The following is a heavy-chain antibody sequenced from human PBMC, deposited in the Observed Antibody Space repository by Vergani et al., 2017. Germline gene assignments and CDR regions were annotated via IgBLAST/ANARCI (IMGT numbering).Heavy chain of an antibody. D-gene: IGHD3-10*02. V-gene: IGHV4-38-2*01. CDR2: IHHSGDT. CDR3: ARHRCSGGFFPSSCFYGMDV. J-gene: IGHJ6*02. Sequence: QVQLQESGPGLLKPSETLTLTRVVSDSSLMTNPYWAWFRKSPGKGLEGIGFIHHSGDTHYNSSLKSRVSISIVSSSKFSQNLTYVTAADTAIYYCARHRCSGGFFPSSCFYGMDVWGHGTTVTVSS. CDR1: DSSLMTNPY.